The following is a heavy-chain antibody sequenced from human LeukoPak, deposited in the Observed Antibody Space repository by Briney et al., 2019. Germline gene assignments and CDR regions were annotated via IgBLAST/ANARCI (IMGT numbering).Heavy chain of an antibody. Sequence: SETLSLTCTVSGGSISSSSYYWGWIRQPPGKGLEWIGIIYYSRSTYSNPSLKSRVTISVDTSKNQFSLKLSSVTAADTAVYYCARQVGSGVAARGRLPKIFDYWGQGTLVTVSS. J-gene: IGHJ4*02. CDR1: GGSISSSSYY. D-gene: IGHD6-6*01. V-gene: IGHV4-39*01. CDR3: ARQVGSGVAARGRLPKIFDY. CDR2: IYYSRST.